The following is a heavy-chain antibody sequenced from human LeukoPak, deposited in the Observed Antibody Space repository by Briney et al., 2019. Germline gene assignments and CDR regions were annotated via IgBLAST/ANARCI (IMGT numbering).Heavy chain of an antibody. CDR1: GYTFTGYY. CDR3: ARESINYYDSSGYFDY. D-gene: IGHD3-22*01. V-gene: IGHV1-2*06. J-gene: IGHJ4*02. Sequence: ASVKVSCKASGYTFTGYYMHWVRQAPGQGLERMGRINPNSGGTNYAQKFQGRVTMTRDTSISTAYMELSRLRSDDTAVYYCARESINYYDSSGYFDYWGQGTLVTVSS. CDR2: INPNSGGT.